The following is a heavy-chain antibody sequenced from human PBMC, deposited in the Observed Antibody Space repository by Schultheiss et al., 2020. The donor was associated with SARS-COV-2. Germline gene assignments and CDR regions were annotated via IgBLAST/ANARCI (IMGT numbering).Heavy chain of an antibody. CDR2: IYYSGTT. CDR1: GDSIRSYF. Sequence: SQTLSLTCTVSGDSIRSYFWSWIRQPPGKGLEWIAYIYYSGTTNYNPSLKSRVTISVDTSKNQFSLKLSSVTAADTAVYYCARVFTMGRGVIRWFDPWGQGTLVIVSS. J-gene: IGHJ5*02. CDR3: ARVFTMGRGVIRWFDP. V-gene: IGHV4-59*01. D-gene: IGHD3-10*01.